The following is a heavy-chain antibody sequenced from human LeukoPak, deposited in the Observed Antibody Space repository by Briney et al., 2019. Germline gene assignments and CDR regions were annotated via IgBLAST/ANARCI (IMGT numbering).Heavy chain of an antibody. CDR3: AKAGNWGGYYYYLDV. CDR1: GGSISGYY. J-gene: IGHJ6*03. D-gene: IGHD7-27*01. V-gene: IGHV4-59*01. CDR2: IYYSGST. Sequence: SENLSLTCTVSGGSISGYYWSWIRQSPGKGLEWIGYIYYSGSTDYNPSLKSRVTISLDTSKNQFSLKLSSVTAADTAVYYCAKAGNWGGYYYYLDVWGKRATVTVSS.